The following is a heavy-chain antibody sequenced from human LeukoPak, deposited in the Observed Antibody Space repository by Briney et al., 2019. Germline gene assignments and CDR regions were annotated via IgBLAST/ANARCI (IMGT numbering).Heavy chain of an antibody. Sequence: SETLSLTCTVSGGSISSSSYYWGWIHQPPGKGLEWIGSIYYSGSTYYNPSLKSRVTISVDTSKNQFSLKLSSVTAADTAVYYCARQGIVGAALIDYWGQGTLVTVSS. CDR1: GGSISSSSYY. J-gene: IGHJ4*02. V-gene: IGHV4-39*01. CDR2: IYYSGST. CDR3: ARQGIVGAALIDY. D-gene: IGHD1-26*01.